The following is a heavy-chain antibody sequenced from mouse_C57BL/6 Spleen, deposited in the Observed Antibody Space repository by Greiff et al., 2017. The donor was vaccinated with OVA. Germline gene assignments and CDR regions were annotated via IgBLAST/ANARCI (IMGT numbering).Heavy chain of an antibody. D-gene: IGHD3-2*02. CDR2: IDPSDSYT. CDR3: ARRDSSGYDY. Sequence: QVQLKQPGAELVKPGASVKLSCKASGYTFTSYWMQWVKQRPGQGLEWIGEIDPSDSYTNYNQKFKGKATLTVDASYSTAYMQLSSLTSEDSAVYYCARRDSSGYDYWGQGTTLTVSS. V-gene: IGHV1-50*01. J-gene: IGHJ2*01. CDR1: GYTFTSYW.